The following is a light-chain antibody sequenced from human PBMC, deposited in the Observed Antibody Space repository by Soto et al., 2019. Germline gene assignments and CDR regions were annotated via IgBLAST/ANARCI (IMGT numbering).Light chain of an antibody. J-gene: IGLJ3*02. CDR2: STN. CDR1: SGSVTTSYH. CDR3: VLYMGSGIGV. Sequence: QAVVTQEPSFSVSPGRTVTLTCGLSSGSVTTSYHPSWYQQTPGQAPRTLIYSTNTRSSGVPDRFSGSILGNKAALTIRGAQADDESDYYCVLYMGSGIGVFGGGTKVTVL. V-gene: IGLV8-61*01.